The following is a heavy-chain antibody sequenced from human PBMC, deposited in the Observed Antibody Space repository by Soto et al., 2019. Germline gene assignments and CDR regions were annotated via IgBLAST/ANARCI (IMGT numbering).Heavy chain of an antibody. J-gene: IGHJ4*02. V-gene: IGHV3-23*01. CDR1: GFTFSRDS. D-gene: IGHD2-15*01. CDR3: AKDERYCQSSTCSLGFIFNY. CDR2: ISGSGGST. Sequence: PGGSLRLSCAASGFTFSRDSLNWVHQAPGKGLEWVSVISGSGGSTYYADSVKGRFTISRDNSKNTPYLQMNSLRAEDTAVYYCAKDERYCQSSTCSLGFIFNYWGQGTLVTVSS.